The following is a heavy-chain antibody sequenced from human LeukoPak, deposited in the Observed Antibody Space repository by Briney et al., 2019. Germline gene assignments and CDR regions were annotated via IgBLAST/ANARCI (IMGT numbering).Heavy chain of an antibody. CDR3: ARGVEPLAANTLAY. V-gene: IGHV3-53*01. Sequence: GGSLRLSCAASGFTVITNDMTWVRQAPGKWLEWVSVLYSDGNTKYADSVQGRFTITRDNSKNTLYLEMNSLSPDDTAVYYCARGVEPLAANTLAYWGQGTLVTVSS. CDR2: LYSDGNT. D-gene: IGHD1-14*01. J-gene: IGHJ4*02. CDR1: GFTVITND.